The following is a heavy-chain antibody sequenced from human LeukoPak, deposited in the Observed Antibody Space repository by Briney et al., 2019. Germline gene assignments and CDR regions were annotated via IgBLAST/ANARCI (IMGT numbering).Heavy chain of an antibody. CDR2: IYYGGTT. J-gene: IGHJ4*02. CDR1: GFTFSSYA. CDR3: ARRGLLVVPL. V-gene: IGHV4-39*01. Sequence: GSLRLSCAASGFTFSSYAMSWVRQPPGKGLEWVGSIYYGGTTHYNPSLESRLTISADTSKNQFSLSLTSVTAADTAVYYCARRGLLVVPLWGQGTLVTVSS. D-gene: IGHD2-8*02.